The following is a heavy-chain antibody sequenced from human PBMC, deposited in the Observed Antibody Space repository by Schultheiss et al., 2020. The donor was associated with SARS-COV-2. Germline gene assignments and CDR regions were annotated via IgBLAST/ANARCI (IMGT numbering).Heavy chain of an antibody. Sequence: SQTLSLTCAVSGCLISSGYYWSWIRQPPGKGLEWIGYIYNSGSTIYNPSLKSRVSISIDTSKSQFSLNLRSMTAADTAVYYCATSYSTTYYYAMGVWGQGTTVTVSS. CDR1: GCLISSGYY. CDR2: IYNSGST. V-gene: IGHV4-61*01. D-gene: IGHD2-2*01. CDR3: ATSYSTTYYYAMGV. J-gene: IGHJ6*02.